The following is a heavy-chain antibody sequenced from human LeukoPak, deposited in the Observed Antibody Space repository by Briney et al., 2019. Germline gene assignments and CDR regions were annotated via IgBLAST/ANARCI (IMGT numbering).Heavy chain of an antibody. Sequence: ETLSLTCTVSGGSISSGSYYWGWIRQAPGKGLEWVSAISGSGGSTYYADSVKGRFTISRDNSKNTLYLQMNSLRAEDTAVYYCAKDLAEMATIIDYWGQGTLVTVSS. J-gene: IGHJ4*02. CDR3: AKDLAEMATIIDY. CDR1: GGSISSGSYY. CDR2: ISGSGGST. D-gene: IGHD5-24*01. V-gene: IGHV3-23*01.